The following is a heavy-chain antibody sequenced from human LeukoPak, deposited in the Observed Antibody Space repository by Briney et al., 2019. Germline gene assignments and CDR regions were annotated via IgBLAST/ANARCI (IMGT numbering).Heavy chain of an antibody. CDR3: ARLLWLAFDY. D-gene: IGHD6-19*01. Sequence: GGSLRLSCAASGFTFSKYWMSWVRQAPGKGLEWVANIKQDGSEKYYVDSVKGRFTISKDNAKNSLYLQMNSLRAEDTAVYYCARLLWLAFDYWGQGTLVTVSS. J-gene: IGHJ4*02. CDR1: GFTFSKYW. CDR2: IKQDGSEK. V-gene: IGHV3-7*05.